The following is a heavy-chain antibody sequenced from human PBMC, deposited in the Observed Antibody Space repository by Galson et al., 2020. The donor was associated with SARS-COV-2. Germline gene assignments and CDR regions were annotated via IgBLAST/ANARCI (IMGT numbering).Heavy chain of an antibody. D-gene: IGHD3-9*01. CDR1: GFTFSSYG. CDR3: AKDYRHYDILTGTGDAFDI. J-gene: IGHJ3*02. CDR2: ISYDGSNK. V-gene: IGHV3-30*18. Sequence: TGGSLRLSCAASGFTFSSYGMHWVRQAPGKGLEWVAVISYDGSNKYYADSEKGRFTISRDNSKNTLNLQMNSLRAEDTAVYYCAKDYRHYDILTGTGDAFDIWGQGTMVTVSS.